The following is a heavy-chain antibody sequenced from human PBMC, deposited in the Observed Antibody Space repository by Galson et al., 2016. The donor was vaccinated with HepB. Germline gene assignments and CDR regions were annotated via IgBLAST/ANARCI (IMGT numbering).Heavy chain of an antibody. J-gene: IGHJ4*02. Sequence: QSGAEVTEPGESLKISCKASGYKFSSSWIGWVRQVPGKGLEWMGVIYAGDSDTRYSPSLQGQVTISADEATTTAYVQWSSLRASDTAIYYCARRDDSLTGYSYWGQGTLVTVS. CDR1: GYKFSSSW. V-gene: IGHV5-51*01. D-gene: IGHD3-9*01. CDR2: IYAGDSDT. CDR3: ARRDDSLTGYSY.